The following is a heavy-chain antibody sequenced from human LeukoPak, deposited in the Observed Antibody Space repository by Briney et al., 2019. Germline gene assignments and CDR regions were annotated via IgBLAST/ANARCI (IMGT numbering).Heavy chain of an antibody. V-gene: IGHV3-64*01. Sequence: GGSLRLSCAASGFTFSSYAMHWVRQAPGKGLEYVSAISSNGGSTYYANSVKGRFTISRDNSKNTLYLQMGSLRAEDMAVCYCARGYCSSTSCRAEYFQHWGQGTLVTVSS. CDR2: ISSNGGST. J-gene: IGHJ1*01. CDR3: ARGYCSSTSCRAEYFQH. CDR1: GFTFSSYA. D-gene: IGHD2-2*01.